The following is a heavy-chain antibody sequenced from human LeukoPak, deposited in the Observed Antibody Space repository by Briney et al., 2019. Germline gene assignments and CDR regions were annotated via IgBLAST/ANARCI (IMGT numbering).Heavy chain of an antibody. Sequence: ASVKVSCKASGYTFTSYDINWVRQAPGQGLEWMGWISAYNGNTNYAQKLQGRVTMTTDTSTSTAYMELRSLRSDDTAVYYCARVIAAAGRIKRGSYYYYMDVWGKGTTVTISS. CDR1: GYTFTSYD. CDR3: ARVIAAAGRIKRGSYYYYMDV. CDR2: ISAYNGNT. V-gene: IGHV1-18*01. D-gene: IGHD6-13*01. J-gene: IGHJ6*03.